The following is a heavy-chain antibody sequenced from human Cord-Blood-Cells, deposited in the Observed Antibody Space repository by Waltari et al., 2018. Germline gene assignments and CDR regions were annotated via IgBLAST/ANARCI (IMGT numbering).Heavy chain of an antibody. V-gene: IGHV4-34*01. CDR2: INHRGST. D-gene: IGHD4-17*01. CDR1: GGSFSGYY. CDR3: ARGWTSTETKFDY. J-gene: IGHJ4*02. Sequence: QVQLQQWGAGLLKPSETLSLTCAVYGGSFSGYYWSWIRQPPGKGLEWIGEINHRGSTNYNPSLKSRVTISVDTSKNQFSLKLSSVTAADTAVYYCARGWTSTETKFDYWGQGTLVTVSS.